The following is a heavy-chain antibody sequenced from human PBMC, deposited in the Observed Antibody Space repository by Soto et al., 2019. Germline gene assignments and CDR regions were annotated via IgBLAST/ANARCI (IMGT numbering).Heavy chain of an antibody. V-gene: IGHV4-59*04. CDR3: ARAPVGLDTISYFDY. Sequence: SETLSLTCTVSGGSISSYYWSWIRQPPGKGLEWIGYIYNGGSTYYRPSLESRMHMSLDATRNHYSLRLTSVTAADTAVYFCARAPVGLDTISYFDYWGQGKLVTVSS. CDR2: IYNGGST. D-gene: IGHD3-3*01. J-gene: IGHJ4*02. CDR1: GGSISSYY.